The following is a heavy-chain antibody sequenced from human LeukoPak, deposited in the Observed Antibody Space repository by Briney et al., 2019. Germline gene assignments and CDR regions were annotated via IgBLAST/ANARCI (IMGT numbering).Heavy chain of an antibody. D-gene: IGHD3-22*01. J-gene: IGHJ3*02. Sequence: SETLSLTCTVSGGSISSYYWSWIRQPPGKGLEWIGYIYYSGSTNYNPSLKSRVTISVDTSKNQFSLKLSSVTAADTAVYYCARRLVDSSGTHDAFDIWGQGTMVTVSS. CDR1: GGSISSYY. CDR2: IYYSGST. CDR3: ARRLVDSSGTHDAFDI. V-gene: IGHV4-59*01.